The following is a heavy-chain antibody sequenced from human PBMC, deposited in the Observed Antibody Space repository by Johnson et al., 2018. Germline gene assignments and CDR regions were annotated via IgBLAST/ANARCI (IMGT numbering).Heavy chain of an antibody. Sequence: QVQLQESGPGLVKPSETLSLTCTVSGGSISSYFWSWIRQPPGKGLEWIGYIYYSGSTNYHHSLKSRVPISVDPSKNQFSRRLGSVTAADTAVDYRARGSTVTMYYEYYMDVWGKGTTVTVSS. CDR3: ARGSTVTMYYEYYMDV. D-gene: IGHD4-11*01. J-gene: IGHJ6*03. CDR1: GGSISSYF. CDR2: IYYSGST. V-gene: IGHV4-59*01.